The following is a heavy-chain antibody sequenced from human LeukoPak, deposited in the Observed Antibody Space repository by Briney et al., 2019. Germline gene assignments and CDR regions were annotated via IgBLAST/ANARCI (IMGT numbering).Heavy chain of an antibody. D-gene: IGHD5-24*01. Sequence: SETLSLTCTVSGGSISSYYWSWIRQPPGKGLEWIGYIYTSGSTNYNPSLKSRVTISVDTSKNQFSLKLSSVTAADTAVYYCAIGRLRDGYNFWGQGTLVTVSS. J-gene: IGHJ4*02. V-gene: IGHV4-4*09. CDR1: GGSISSYY. CDR3: AIGRLRDGYNF. CDR2: IYTSGST.